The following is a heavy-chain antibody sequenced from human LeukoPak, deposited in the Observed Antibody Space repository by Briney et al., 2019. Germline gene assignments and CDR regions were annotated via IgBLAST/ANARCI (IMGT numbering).Heavy chain of an antibody. CDR3: AKVEDDYGDGYFDY. D-gene: IGHD4-17*01. CDR1: GFTVSDHY. J-gene: IGHJ4*02. V-gene: IGHV3-23*01. CDR2: ISGSGGST. Sequence: GGSLRLSCAASGFTVSDHYMNWVRQAPGKGLEWVSAISGSGGSTYYADSVKGRFTISRDNSKNTLYLQMNSLRAEDTAVYYCAKVEDDYGDGYFDYWGQGTLVTVSS.